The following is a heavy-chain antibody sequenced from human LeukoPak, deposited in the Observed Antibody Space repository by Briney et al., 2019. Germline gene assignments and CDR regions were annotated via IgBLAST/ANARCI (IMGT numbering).Heavy chain of an antibody. Sequence: SETLSLTCTVSGGSISTYYWSWIRQPPGKGLEWIGYIYYSGSTTYNPSLKSRVTISVDTSKNQFSLKLRSVTAADTAVYYCARVATAGRIADLIDHWGQGTLVTVSS. J-gene: IGHJ4*02. CDR2: IYYSGST. V-gene: IGHV4-59*01. D-gene: IGHD6-13*01. CDR1: GGSISTYY. CDR3: ARVATAGRIADLIDH.